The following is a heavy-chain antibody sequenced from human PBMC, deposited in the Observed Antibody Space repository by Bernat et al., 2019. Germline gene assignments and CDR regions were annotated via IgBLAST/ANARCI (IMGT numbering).Heavy chain of an antibody. Sequence: QVQLVESGGGVVQPGRSLRLSCAASGFTFSSYGMHWVRQAPGKGLEWVAVISYDGSNKYYADSVKGRFTISRDNSKNTLYLQMNSLRAEDMAVYYCAKGQLLYGMDVWGQGTTVTVSS. V-gene: IGHV3-30*18. CDR2: ISYDGSNK. CDR3: AKGQLLYGMDV. D-gene: IGHD2-2*01. CDR1: GFTFSSYG. J-gene: IGHJ6*02.